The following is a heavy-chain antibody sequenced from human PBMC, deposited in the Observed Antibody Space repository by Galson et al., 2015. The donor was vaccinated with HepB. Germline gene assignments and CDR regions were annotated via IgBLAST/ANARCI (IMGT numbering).Heavy chain of an antibody. V-gene: IGHV3-33*08. CDR1: GFTFSSYG. J-gene: IGHJ4*02. CDR2: IWYDGSNK. D-gene: IGHD3-9*01. Sequence: SLRLSCAASGFTFSSYGMHWVRQAPGKGLEWVAVIWYDGSNKYYADSVKGRFTISRDNSKNTLYLQMNSLRAEDTAVYYCARGRTYYDILTGYYADYWGQGTLVTVSS. CDR3: ARGRTYYDILTGYYADY.